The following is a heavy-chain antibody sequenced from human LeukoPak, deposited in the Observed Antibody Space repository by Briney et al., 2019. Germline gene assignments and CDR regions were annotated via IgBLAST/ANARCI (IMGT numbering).Heavy chain of an antibody. Sequence: ASVKVSCKASGYTFTSYDINWVRQATGQGLEWMGWINPNSGGTNYAQKFQGRVTMTRDTSISTAYMELSRLRSDDTAVYYCARGDLTGYDLFDYWGQGTLVTVSS. J-gene: IGHJ4*02. V-gene: IGHV1-2*02. CDR3: ARGDLTGYDLFDY. CDR1: GYTFTSYD. CDR2: INPNSGGT. D-gene: IGHD3-9*01.